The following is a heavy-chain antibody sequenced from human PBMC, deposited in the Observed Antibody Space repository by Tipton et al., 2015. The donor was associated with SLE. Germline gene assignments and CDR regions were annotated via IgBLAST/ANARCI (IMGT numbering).Heavy chain of an antibody. CDR2: IYHSGTT. CDR3: AREVGDPEDYFDS. CDR1: GGSLRSSSYY. Sequence: LRLSCIVSGGSLRSSSYYWGWIRQPPGKGLEWLGTIYHSGTTYYNPSLKSRLTLSIDTSKNQFSLKLSSVTAADTAVYFCAREVGDPEDYFDSWGQGTLVTVSS. D-gene: IGHD2-15*01. J-gene: IGHJ4*02. V-gene: IGHV4-39*07.